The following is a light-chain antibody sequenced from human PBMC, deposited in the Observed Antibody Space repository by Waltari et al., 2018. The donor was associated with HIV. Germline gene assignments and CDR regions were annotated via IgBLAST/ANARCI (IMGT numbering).Light chain of an antibody. J-gene: IGLJ3*02. V-gene: IGLV1-40*01. CDR3: QSYDSSLSGSV. Sequence: QSVLTQPPSVSGAPGQRVTISCTGCSSNIGAGYDVHWYQQLPGTAPKLLIYGNSNRPSGVPDRFSGSKSGTSASLAITGLQAEDEADYYCQSYDSSLSGSVFGGGT. CDR1: SSNIGAGYD. CDR2: GNS.